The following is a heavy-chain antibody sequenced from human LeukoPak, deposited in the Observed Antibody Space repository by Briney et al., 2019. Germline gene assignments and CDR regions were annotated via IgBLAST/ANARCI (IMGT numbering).Heavy chain of an antibody. CDR2: MSSSDDGR. D-gene: IGHD3-10*01. V-gene: IGHV3-23*01. J-gene: IGHJ4*02. CDR3: AKRQLGENYYYGSGTYLDY. Sequence: GGSLRLSCATSGFSFSSYAMSWVRQAPGKGLEWVSAMSSSDDGRYYAASVRGRFTISRDTSRSTLYLQMNSLRAEDTAVYYCAKRQLGENYYYGSGTYLDYWGQGTLVTVSS. CDR1: GFSFSSYA.